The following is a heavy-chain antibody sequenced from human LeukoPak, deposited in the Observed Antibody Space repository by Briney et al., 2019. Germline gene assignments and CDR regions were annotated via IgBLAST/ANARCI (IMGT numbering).Heavy chain of an antibody. V-gene: IGHV4-61*02. Sequence: SGTLSLTCTVSGGSISSGSYYWSWIRQPAGKGLEWIGRIYTSGSTNYSPSLKSRVTISVDTSKNQFSLKLSSVTAADTAVYYCARLSSLANIAARGRTWLDPWGQGSLVTVSS. CDR2: IYTSGST. D-gene: IGHD6-6*01. J-gene: IGHJ5*02. CDR1: GGSISSGSYY. CDR3: ARLSSLANIAARGRTWLDP.